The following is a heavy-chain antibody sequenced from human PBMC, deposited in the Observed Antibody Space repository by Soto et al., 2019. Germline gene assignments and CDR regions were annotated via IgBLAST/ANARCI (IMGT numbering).Heavy chain of an antibody. CDR1: GYTFTGYY. CDR3: ARAFCGYDSRGQYFDP. CDR2: INPNSGGT. V-gene: IGHV1-2*02. J-gene: IGHJ5*02. Sequence: PSVKVSCKASGYTFTGYYMHWVRQAPGQGLEWMGWINPNSGGTNYAQKFQGRVTMTRDTSISTAYMELSRLRSDDTAVYYCARAFCGYDSRGQYFDPWGQGHLVT. D-gene: IGHD5-12*01.